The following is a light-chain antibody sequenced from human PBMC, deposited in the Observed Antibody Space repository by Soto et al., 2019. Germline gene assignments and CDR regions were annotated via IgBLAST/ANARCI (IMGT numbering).Light chain of an antibody. CDR3: QQRSNWPRGFT. CDR1: QSVSSY. CDR2: DAS. V-gene: IGKV3-11*01. Sequence: EIVLTQSPATLSLSPGERATLSCRASQSVSSYLAWYQQKPGQAPRLLIYDASNRATGIPARFSGSGSGTDFTLTISSLEPEDFAVYYCQQRSNWPRGFTFGPGTKVVS. J-gene: IGKJ3*01.